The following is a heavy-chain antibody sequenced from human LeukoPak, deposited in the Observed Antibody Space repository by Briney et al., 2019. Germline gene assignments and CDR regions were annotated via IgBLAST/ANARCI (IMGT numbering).Heavy chain of an antibody. Sequence: PSETLSLTCTVSGGSISSSTYYWGWIRQPPGKGLEWIGSIYYSGSTYYNPSLKSRVTISVDTSKNQFSLKLSSVTAADTAVYYCASNRRGYYDSSGYYPNWFDPWGQGTLVTVSS. CDR1: GGSISSSTYY. J-gene: IGHJ5*02. CDR3: ASNRRGYYDSSGYYPNWFDP. V-gene: IGHV4-39*01. CDR2: IYYSGST. D-gene: IGHD3-22*01.